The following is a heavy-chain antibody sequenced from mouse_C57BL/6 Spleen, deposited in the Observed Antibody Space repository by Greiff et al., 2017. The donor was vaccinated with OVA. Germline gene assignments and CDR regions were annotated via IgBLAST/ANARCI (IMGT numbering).Heavy chain of an antibody. CDR1: GYSITSGYY. Sequence: EVKLQESGPGLVKPSQSLSLTCSVTGYSITSGYYWNWIRQFPGNKLEWMGYISYDGSNNYNPSLKNRISITRDTSKNQFFLKLNSVTTEDTATYYCASYGYDAGFAYWGQGTLVTVSA. J-gene: IGHJ3*01. D-gene: IGHD2-2*01. CDR2: ISYDGSN. CDR3: ASYGYDAGFAY. V-gene: IGHV3-6*01.